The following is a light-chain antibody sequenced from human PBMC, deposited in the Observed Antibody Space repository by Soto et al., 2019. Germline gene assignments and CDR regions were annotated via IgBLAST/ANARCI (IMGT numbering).Light chain of an antibody. V-gene: IGKV1-39*01. CDR3: QQSFTTPRT. CDR2: AAS. CDR1: QSIFTY. J-gene: IGKJ1*01. Sequence: DIQMTQSPSSLSAAVGDRVNITCRASQSIFTYLSWLQQKPGKAPKLLIYAASTLQSGVPSRFTGSGSGTDFTLTISSLQPEDFATYYCQQSFTTPRTFGQGTKVDI.